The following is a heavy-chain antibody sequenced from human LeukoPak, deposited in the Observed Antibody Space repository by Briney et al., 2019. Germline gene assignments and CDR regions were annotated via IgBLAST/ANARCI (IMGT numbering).Heavy chain of an antibody. V-gene: IGHV3-30*02. D-gene: IGHD3-22*01. CDR2: IRYDGSTQ. CDR1: EFTFSSYG. Sequence: GGSLRLSCAASEFTFSSYGMHWVRRAPGKGLEWVTFIRYDGSTQYYINSVKGRFTISRDSAKNTMYLQMNSLRAEDTAVYYCARDRYRITMIVVLRIDYWGQGTLVTVSS. CDR3: ARDRYRITMIVVLRIDY. J-gene: IGHJ4*02.